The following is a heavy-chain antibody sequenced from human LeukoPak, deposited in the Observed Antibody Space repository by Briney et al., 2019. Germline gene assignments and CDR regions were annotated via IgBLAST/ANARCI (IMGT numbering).Heavy chain of an antibody. D-gene: IGHD5-12*01. J-gene: IGHJ6*02. CDR1: GFTFDDYT. V-gene: IGHV3-43*01. Sequence: GGSLRLSCAASGFTFDDYTMHWVRQAPGKGLEWVSLISWDGGSTYYADSVKGRFTISRDNSKNSLYLQMNSLRTEDTALYYCAKDMHSGYDSTYYYYYGMDVWGQGTTVTVSS. CDR2: ISWDGGST. CDR3: AKDMHSGYDSTYYYYYGMDV.